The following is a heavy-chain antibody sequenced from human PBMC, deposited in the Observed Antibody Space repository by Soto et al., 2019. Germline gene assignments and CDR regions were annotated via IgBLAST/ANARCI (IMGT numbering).Heavy chain of an antibody. Sequence: SETLCLTCTVSGGSISSGGYYWSWIRQHPGKGLEWIGYIYYSGSTYYNPSLKSRVTISVDTSKNQFSLKLSSVTAADTAVYYCARGYGDSADSSGYYFEWFDPWGQGTLVTVSS. CDR3: ARGYGDSADSSGYYFEWFDP. CDR2: IYYSGST. D-gene: IGHD3-22*01. J-gene: IGHJ5*02. V-gene: IGHV4-31*03. CDR1: GGSISSGGYY.